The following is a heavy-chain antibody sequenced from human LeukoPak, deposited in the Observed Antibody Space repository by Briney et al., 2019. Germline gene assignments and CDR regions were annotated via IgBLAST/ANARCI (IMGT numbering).Heavy chain of an antibody. Sequence: SETLSLTCTISGGSISSYYWNWIRQPPGKGLEWIGNVQYNGGTYYNPSLKSRVTISVDTPKNQFSLKLSSVTAADTAVYYCARRVSGSGKMYVWGQGTTVTVSS. V-gene: IGHV4-59*08. CDR1: GGSISSYY. J-gene: IGHJ6*02. CDR2: VQYNGGT. CDR3: ARRVSGSGKMYV. D-gene: IGHD3-10*01.